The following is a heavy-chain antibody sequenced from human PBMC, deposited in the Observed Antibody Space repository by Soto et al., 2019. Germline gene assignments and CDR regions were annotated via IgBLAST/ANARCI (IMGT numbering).Heavy chain of an antibody. D-gene: IGHD1-26*01. CDR1: GGAFSSYT. V-gene: IGHV1-69*04. CDR2: IIAILGIA. Sequence: ASVKVSCKASGGAFSSYTISWVRQAPGQGLECMGKIIAILGIANYAQKFQGRVTITADKSKNSLYLHMNSLRAEATAFYFFAKDTEWGGGRNIWYYFDSWGLGTLVTSPQ. CDR3: AKDTEWGGGRNIWYYFDS. J-gene: IGHJ4*02.